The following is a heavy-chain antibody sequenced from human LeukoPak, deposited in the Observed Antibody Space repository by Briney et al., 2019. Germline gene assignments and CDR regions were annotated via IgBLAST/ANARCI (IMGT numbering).Heavy chain of an antibody. D-gene: IGHD3-22*01. V-gene: IGHV3-74*01. CDR3: ARESPGYYYDSSGYYPNY. Sequence: GGSLRLSCAASGFTFSSYWMHWVRQAPGKGLVWVSRINSDGSSTSYADSVKVRFTISRDDAKNTLYLQMNSLRAEDTAVYYCARESPGYYYDSSGYYPNYWGQGTLVTVSS. CDR1: GFTFSSYW. CDR2: INSDGSST. J-gene: IGHJ4*02.